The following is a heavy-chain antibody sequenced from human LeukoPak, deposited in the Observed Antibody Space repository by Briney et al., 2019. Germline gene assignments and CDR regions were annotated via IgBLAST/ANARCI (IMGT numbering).Heavy chain of an antibody. CDR1: GGSFSGYY. CDR3: ARVRRPYCSSTSCYGRGWFDP. V-gene: IGHV4-34*01. D-gene: IGHD2-2*01. Sequence: SETLSLTCAVYGGSFSGYYWSWIRQPPGKGLGWIGEINHSGSTNYNPSLKSRVTISVDTSKNQFSLKLSSVTAADTAVYYCARVRRPYCSSTSCYGRGWFDPWGQGTLVTVSS. J-gene: IGHJ5*02. CDR2: INHSGST.